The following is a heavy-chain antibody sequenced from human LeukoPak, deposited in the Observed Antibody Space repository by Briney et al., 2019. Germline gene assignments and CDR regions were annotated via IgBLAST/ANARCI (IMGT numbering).Heavy chain of an antibody. J-gene: IGHJ4*02. CDR2: ISGSGGGT. CDR1: GFTFISYA. D-gene: IGHD6-13*01. CDR3: ASRGTSSWYHFDC. V-gene: IGHV3-23*01. Sequence: AGSLRLSFAASGFTFISYALRWVRQAPGKGLEWVSAISGSGGGTYYADSVKGRFTLSRHNAKNTLYLQMNSLRAEDTAVYYCASRGTSSWYHFDCWGQGTLV.